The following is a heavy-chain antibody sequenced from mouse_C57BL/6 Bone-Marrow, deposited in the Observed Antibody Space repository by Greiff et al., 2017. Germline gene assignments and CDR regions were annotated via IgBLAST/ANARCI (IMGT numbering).Heavy chain of an antibody. J-gene: IGHJ2*01. Sequence: QVQLQQPGAELVKPGASVKLSCKASGYTFTSYWMHWVKQSPGQGLAWIAMIHPNSGSTNYNEKFKSKATLTVDKASSTDYMQLSSLTSEDSAVYYCARWEWDYWGQGTTLTVSS. D-gene: IGHD1-3*01. CDR1: GYTFTSYW. CDR2: IHPNSGST. V-gene: IGHV1-64*01. CDR3: ARWEWDY.